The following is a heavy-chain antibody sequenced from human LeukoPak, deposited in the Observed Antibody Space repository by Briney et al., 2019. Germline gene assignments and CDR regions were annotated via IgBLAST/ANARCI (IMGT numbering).Heavy chain of an antibody. Sequence: KPGGSLRLSCVASGFTFSFYTMNWVRQAPGQGLEWVSSISSYSHYLYYADSVKGRFTISGDNAKNSVYLEMNSLRAEDTAVYFCARDLRPDVPTAPTPDSWGQGTLVTVSS. CDR3: ARDLRPDVPTAPTPDS. CDR2: ISSYSHYL. D-gene: IGHD2-21*02. CDR1: GFTFSFYT. J-gene: IGHJ5*02. V-gene: IGHV3-21*06.